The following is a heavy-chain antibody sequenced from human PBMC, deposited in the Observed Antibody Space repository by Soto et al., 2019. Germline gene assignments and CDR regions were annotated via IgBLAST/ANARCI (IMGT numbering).Heavy chain of an antibody. CDR3: ARDRYYDSSGYYFY. D-gene: IGHD3-22*01. J-gene: IGHJ4*02. V-gene: IGHV3-11*06. Sequence: RRLSFAASGFTFSDYYMSWIRQAPGKGLEWVSYISSSSSYTNYADSVKGRFTISRNNAKNSLYLQMNSLRAEDTAVYYCARDRYYDSSGYYFYWGQGTLVTVSS. CDR2: ISSSSSYT. CDR1: GFTFSDYY.